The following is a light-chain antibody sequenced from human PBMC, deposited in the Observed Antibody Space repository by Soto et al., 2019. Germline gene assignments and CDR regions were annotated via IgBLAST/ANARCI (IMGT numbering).Light chain of an antibody. CDR3: QQYNNWLSK. J-gene: IGKJ1*01. CDR2: GAS. Sequence: EVVITQSPVTLSLSLWERATLSCSASQSVSGNLAWYQQKPVQAPRLLIYGASTRATGIPARFSGSGSGTEFTLTISSLQSEDFALYYCQQYNNWLSKFGQGTRWIS. CDR1: QSVSGN. V-gene: IGKV3-15*01.